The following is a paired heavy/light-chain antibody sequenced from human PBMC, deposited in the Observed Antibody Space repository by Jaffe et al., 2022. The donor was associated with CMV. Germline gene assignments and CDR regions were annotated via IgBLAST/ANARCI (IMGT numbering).Heavy chain of an antibody. CDR3: ARRKYPHRDDGFDV. D-gene: IGHD2-2*02. J-gene: IGHJ3*01. Sequence: QLQLQESGPGLVKPSETLSLTCSVSGGSVRSDPDYWGWIRQPPEKGLEWIGSMSYSGTTYYNPSLKSRVTMSVDTSKNQFSLQLGSVTAADTAVYFCARRKYPHRDDGFDVWGQGTMVSVSS. V-gene: IGHV4-39*01. CDR1: GGSVRSDPDY. CDR2: MSYSGTT.
Light chain of an antibody. CDR3: SSYATNIKV. Sequence: QSALTQPASVSGSPGQSITISCTGTSSDVGGSKYVSWYQQHPGKAPKVLIYDVSNRPSGVSSRFSGSKSGNTASLTISGLQTEDEADYYCSSYATNIKVFGGGTKLTVL. CDR2: DVS. J-gene: IGLJ2*01. CDR1: SSDVGGSKY. V-gene: IGLV2-14*03.